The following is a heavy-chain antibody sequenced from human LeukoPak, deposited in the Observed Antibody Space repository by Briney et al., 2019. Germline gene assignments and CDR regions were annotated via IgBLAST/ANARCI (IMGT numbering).Heavy chain of an antibody. CDR1: GYTFTDYY. V-gene: IGHV1-2*02. Sequence: ASVKVSCKASGYTFTDYYMHWVRQAPGQGLEWRGWTNPNSGGTGYAQKFQGRVTVTRDTSITTAYMELSRLRSDDTAVYYCARLVVTSNSDYFDYWGQGTLVTVSS. J-gene: IGHJ4*02. CDR3: ARLVVTSNSDYFDY. D-gene: IGHD2-21*02. CDR2: TNPNSGGT.